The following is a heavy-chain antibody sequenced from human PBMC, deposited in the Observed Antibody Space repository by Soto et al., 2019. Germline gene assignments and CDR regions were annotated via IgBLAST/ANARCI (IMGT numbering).Heavy chain of an antibody. D-gene: IGHD6-19*01. V-gene: IGHV1-69*13. CDR3: ARADQQWLVGHWFDP. CDR2: IIPIFGTA. J-gene: IGHJ5*02. CDR1: GGTFSSYA. Sequence: ASVKVSCKASGGTFSSYAISWVRQAPGQGLEWMGGIIPIFGTANYAQKFQGRVTITADESTSTAYMELSSLRSEDTAVYYCARADQQWLVGHWFDPWGQGTLVTVSS.